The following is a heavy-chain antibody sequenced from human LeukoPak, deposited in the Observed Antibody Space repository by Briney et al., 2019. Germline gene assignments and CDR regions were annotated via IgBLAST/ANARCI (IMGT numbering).Heavy chain of an antibody. V-gene: IGHV4-31*03. Sequence: SQTLSLTCTVSGGSISSGGYYWSWIRQHPGKGLEWMGYIYYSGSTDYNPSLKGRITISVDTSKNQFSLQLGSVTAADTAVYYCARDYYRGNPGYYFDNWGQGTLVTVSP. CDR3: ARDYYRGNPGYYFDN. CDR1: GGSISSGGYY. J-gene: IGHJ4*02. D-gene: IGHD4-23*01. CDR2: IYYSGST.